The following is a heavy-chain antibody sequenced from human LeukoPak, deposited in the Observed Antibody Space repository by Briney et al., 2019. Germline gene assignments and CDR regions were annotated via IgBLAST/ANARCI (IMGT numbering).Heavy chain of an antibody. V-gene: IGHV3-11*01. CDR1: GGSFSGYY. CDR2: ISSSGSTI. J-gene: IGHJ4*02. CDR3: ARESYCGGDCSAFDY. Sequence: LSLTCAVYGGSFSGYYWSWIRQAPGKGLEWVSYISSSGSTIYYADSVKGRFTISRDNAKNSLYLQMNSLRAEDTAVYYCARESYCGGDCSAFDYWGQGTLVTVSS. D-gene: IGHD2-21*02.